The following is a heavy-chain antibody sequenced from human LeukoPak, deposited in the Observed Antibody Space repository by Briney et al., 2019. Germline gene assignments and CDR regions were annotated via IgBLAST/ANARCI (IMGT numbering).Heavy chain of an antibody. CDR1: GFTFSDYY. D-gene: IGHD2-8*02. CDR2: ISSSSSYT. CDR3: ARAPVPLLGLGYYFDY. J-gene: IGHJ4*02. Sequence: PGGSLRLSCAASGFTFSDYYMSWIRQAPGKGLEWVSYISSSSSYTNYADSVKGRFTISRDNAKNSLYLQMNSLRAEDTAVYYCARAPVPLLGLGYYFDYWGLGTLVTVSS. V-gene: IGHV3-11*05.